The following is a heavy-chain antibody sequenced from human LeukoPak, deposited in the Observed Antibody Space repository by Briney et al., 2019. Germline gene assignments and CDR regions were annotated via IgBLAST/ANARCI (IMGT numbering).Heavy chain of an antibody. J-gene: IGHJ3*02. D-gene: IGHD5-24*01. CDR3: ARDRAREMATIDAFDI. V-gene: IGHV4-4*07. Sequence: SETLSLTCTVSGGSISSYYWSWIRQPAGKGLEWIGRIYTSGSTNYNPSLKSRVTMSVDTSKTQFSLKLSSVTAADTAVYYCARDRAREMATIDAFDIWGQGTMVTVSS. CDR1: GGSISSYY. CDR2: IYTSGST.